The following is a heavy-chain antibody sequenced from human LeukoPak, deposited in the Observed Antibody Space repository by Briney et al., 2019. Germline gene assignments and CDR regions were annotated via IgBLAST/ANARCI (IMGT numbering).Heavy chain of an antibody. CDR1: GFTFSSYA. CDR2: ISYDGSNK. Sequence: PGGSLRLSCAASGFTFSSYAMHWVRQAPGKGLEGVAVISYDGSNKYYVDSVKGRFTISRDNSKNTLYLQMNSLRVEDTAVYYCAKANREYYYYYGMDVWGQGTTVTVSS. J-gene: IGHJ6*02. CDR3: AKANREYYYYYGMDV. V-gene: IGHV3-30*18. D-gene: IGHD1-14*01.